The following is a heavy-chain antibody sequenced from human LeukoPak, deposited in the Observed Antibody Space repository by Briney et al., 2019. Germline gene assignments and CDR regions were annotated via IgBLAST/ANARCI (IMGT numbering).Heavy chain of an antibody. CDR1: GFTFSSYA. J-gene: IGHJ4*02. V-gene: IGHV3-30-3*01. Sequence: GRSLRLSCAASGFTFSSYAMHWVRQAPGKGLEWVAVISYDGSNKYYADSVKGRFTISRDNSKNTLYLQMNSLRAEDTAVYYCARDCGGDCWFDYWGQRTLVTVSS. CDR2: ISYDGSNK. CDR3: ARDCGGDCWFDY. D-gene: IGHD2-21*02.